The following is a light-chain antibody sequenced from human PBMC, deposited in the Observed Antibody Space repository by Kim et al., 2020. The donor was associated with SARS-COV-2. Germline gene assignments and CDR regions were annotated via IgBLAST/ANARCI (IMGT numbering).Light chain of an antibody. CDR1: SSDVGGYNY. CDR2: DVS. CDR3: SSYTSSSRV. Sequence: QSALTQPASVSGSPGQSITISCTGTSSDVGGYNYVSWYQQHPGKAPKLMIYDVSKRPSGVSNRFSGSKSGNTASLTISGLQAVDEADYYCSSYTSSSRVFGGGTQLTVL. V-gene: IGLV2-14*01. J-gene: IGLJ3*02.